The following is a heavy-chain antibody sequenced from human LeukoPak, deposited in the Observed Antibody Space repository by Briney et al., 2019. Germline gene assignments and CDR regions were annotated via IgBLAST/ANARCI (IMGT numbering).Heavy chain of an antibody. CDR3: AKAFGSSWYWYFDL. D-gene: IGHD6-13*01. J-gene: IGHJ2*01. Sequence: GRSLRLSCAASGFTFSSYGMHWVRQAPGKGLEWVAVIWYDGSDKYYADSVKGRFTISRDNSKNTLYPQMNSLRAEDTAVYYCAKAFGSSWYWYFDLWGRGTLVTVSS. V-gene: IGHV3-33*06. CDR2: IWYDGSDK. CDR1: GFTFSSYG.